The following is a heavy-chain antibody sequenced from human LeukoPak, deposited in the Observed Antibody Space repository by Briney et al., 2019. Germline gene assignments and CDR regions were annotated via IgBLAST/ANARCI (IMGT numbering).Heavy chain of an antibody. Sequence: SGTLSLTCGVSGVSITSTNWWSWVRQPPGQGLEWIGEVSLSGLTNCNPSLSSRVIMALDTSKNHLSLHLTSVTAADTAVYYCSRENGAFSPFGYWGQGYLVTVLS. D-gene: IGHD2-8*01. CDR2: VSLSGLT. CDR3: SRENGAFSPFGY. J-gene: IGHJ4*02. CDR1: GVSITSTNW. V-gene: IGHV4-4*02.